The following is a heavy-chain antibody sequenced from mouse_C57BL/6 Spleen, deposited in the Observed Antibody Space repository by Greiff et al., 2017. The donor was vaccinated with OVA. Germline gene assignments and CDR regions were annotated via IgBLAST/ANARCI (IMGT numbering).Heavy chain of an antibody. CDR1: GFTFNTYA. CDR3: VRDEYYSTYAMDY. J-gene: IGHJ4*01. CDR2: IRSKSSNYAT. D-gene: IGHD1-1*01. V-gene: IGHV10-3*01. Sequence: EVKLMESGGGLVQPKGSLKLSCAASGFTFNTYAMHWVRQAPGKGLEWVACIRSKSSNYATYYAVSVKDRFTISREDSQSMLYQQMNNLKTEDTAMDYCVRDEYYSTYAMDYWGQGTSVTVSS.